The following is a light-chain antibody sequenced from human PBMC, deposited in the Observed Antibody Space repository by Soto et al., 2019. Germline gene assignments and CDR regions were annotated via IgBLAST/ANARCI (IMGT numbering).Light chain of an antibody. J-gene: IGLJ2*01. CDR3: CAYAGSSTFVI. Sequence: QSALTQPASVSGSPGQSIIISCTGTSSDVGSYNLVSWYQQHPGKVPKLMIYEVTKRPSGVSNRFSGSKSGNTASLTISGLQAEDEADYYCCAYAGSSTFVIFGGGTKLTVL. CDR2: EVT. CDR1: SSDVGSYNL. V-gene: IGLV2-23*02.